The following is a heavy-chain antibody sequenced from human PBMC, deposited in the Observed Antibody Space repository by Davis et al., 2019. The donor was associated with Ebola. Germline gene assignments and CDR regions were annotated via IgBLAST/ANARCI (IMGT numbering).Heavy chain of an antibody. V-gene: IGHV1-2*04. D-gene: IGHD6-13*01. J-gene: IGHJ6*02. CDR1: GYTFTSYD. CDR3: ARGRTAAAGTTTYYYYGMDV. CDR2: INPNSGGT. Sequence: AASVKVSCKASGYTFTSYDINWVRQAPGQGLEWMGWINPNSGGTNYAQKFQGWVTMTRDTSISTAYMELSRLRSDDTAVYYCARGRTAAAGTTTYYYYGMDVWGQGTTVTVSS.